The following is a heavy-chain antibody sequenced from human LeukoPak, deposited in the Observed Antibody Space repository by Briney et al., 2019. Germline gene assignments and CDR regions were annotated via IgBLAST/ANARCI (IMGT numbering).Heavy chain of an antibody. D-gene: IGHD2/OR15-2a*01. CDR3: ARERTTIVSGTTIGAY. V-gene: IGHV3-48*03. J-gene: IGHJ4*02. Sequence: GGSLRLPCSASGFTFSSYEMNWVRQAPGKGLEWISYITGSGDTIYYADSVKGRFTISRDNAKNSLFLQMNSLTADDTALYYCARERTTIVSGTTIGAYWGQGTLVTVSS. CDR2: ITGSGDTI. CDR1: GFTFSSYE.